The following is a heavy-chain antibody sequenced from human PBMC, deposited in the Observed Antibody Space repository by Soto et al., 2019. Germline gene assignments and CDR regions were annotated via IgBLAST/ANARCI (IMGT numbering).Heavy chain of an antibody. J-gene: IGHJ5*02. V-gene: IGHV3-30*18. CDR3: AKDMTPRAPRPDR. D-gene: IGHD3-16*01. CDR2: ILYDGSDK. CDR1: GFTLSDYG. Sequence: PGGSLRLSCAASGFTLSDYGMHWVRQAPGKGLEWVALILYDGSDKYYADSVKGRFTISRDLSKNTLYLQMNGLRVDDTAVYYCAKDMTPRAPRPDRWGQGTLVTVSS.